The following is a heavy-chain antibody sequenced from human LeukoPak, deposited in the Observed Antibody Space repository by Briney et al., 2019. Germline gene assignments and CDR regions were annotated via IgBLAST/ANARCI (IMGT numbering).Heavy chain of an antibody. J-gene: IGHJ4*02. CDR3: ARQWYSSGWYGD. Sequence: PWDTLSLTCSVSDGPISSSPYSWGCIRQSPGKRLEWIGNIYYSGSTHYNTSLKSRLTISVDTSKNLFSLKLTSVTAADRAIYYCARQWYSSGWYGDWGQGILVTVSS. V-gene: IGHV4-39*01. CDR1: DGPISSSPYS. CDR2: IYYSGST. D-gene: IGHD6-19*01.